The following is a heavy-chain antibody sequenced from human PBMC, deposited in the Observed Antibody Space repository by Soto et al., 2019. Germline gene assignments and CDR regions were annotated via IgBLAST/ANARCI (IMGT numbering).Heavy chain of an antibody. Sequence: PGKSLKISCKGSGYSFTSYWIGWVRQMPGKGLEWMGIIYPGDSDTRYSPSFEGQVTISADKSITTAYLQWSSLKASDTAVYYCARPSYSSSRYYGMDVWGQGTTVTVSS. CDR2: IYPGDSDT. V-gene: IGHV5-51*03. CDR1: GYSFTSYW. J-gene: IGHJ6*02. CDR3: ARPSYSSSRYYGMDV. D-gene: IGHD6-6*01.